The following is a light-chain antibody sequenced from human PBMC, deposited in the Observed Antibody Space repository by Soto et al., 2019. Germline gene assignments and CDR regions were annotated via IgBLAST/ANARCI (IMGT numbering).Light chain of an antibody. CDR3: CSYAGSYTFYV. CDR1: SSDVGGYNY. J-gene: IGLJ1*01. CDR2: DVS. V-gene: IGLV2-11*01. Sequence: SVLTQPRSVSGSPGQSVTISCPGTSSDVGGYNYVSWYQQHPGKAPKLMIYDVSKRPSGVPDRFSGSKSGNTASLTISGLQAEDEADYYCCSYAGSYTFYVFGTGTKVTVL.